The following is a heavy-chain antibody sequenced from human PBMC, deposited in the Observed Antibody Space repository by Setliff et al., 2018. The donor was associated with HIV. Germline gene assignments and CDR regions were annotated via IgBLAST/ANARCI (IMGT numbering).Heavy chain of an antibody. CDR2: MRSKGYGGAT. Sequence: PGESLKISCTLSGATFGDYDVAWLRQAPGKGLEWIGFMRSKGYGGATKYAASVDGRFTFSREDSKSLAHLQMNSLSTEDTGFYYCALSYYDSDWLWGQGALVTVS. CDR1: GATFGDYD. V-gene: IGHV3-49*03. D-gene: IGHD3-22*01. CDR3: ALSYYDSDWL. J-gene: IGHJ4*02.